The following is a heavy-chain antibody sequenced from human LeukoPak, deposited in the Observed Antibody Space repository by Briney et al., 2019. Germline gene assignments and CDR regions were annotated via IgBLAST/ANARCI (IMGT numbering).Heavy chain of an antibody. D-gene: IGHD5-18*01. CDR2: ISYDGSNK. CDR3: AKDMARIQLWFTFDY. CDR1: GFTFSSYA. V-gene: IGHV3-30*04. J-gene: IGHJ4*02. Sequence: GGSLRLSCAASGFTFSSYAMHWVRQAPGKGLEWVAVISYDGSNKYYADSVKGRFTISRDNSKNTLYLQMNSLRAEDTAVYYCAKDMARIQLWFTFDYWGQGTLVTVSS.